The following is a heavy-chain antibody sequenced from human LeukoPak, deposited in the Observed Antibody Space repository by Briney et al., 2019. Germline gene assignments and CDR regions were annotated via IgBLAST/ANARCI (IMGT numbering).Heavy chain of an antibody. J-gene: IGHJ4*02. V-gene: IGHV3-73*01. CDR1: GFTFSGSA. CDR2: IRSKANSYAT. Sequence: GGSLRLSCAASGFTFSGSAMHWVRQASGKGLEGVGRIRSKANSYATAYAASVKGRFTISRDDSKNTAYLQMNSLKTEDTAVYYCTRGGYSSGWYEDYWGQGTLVTVSS. D-gene: IGHD6-19*01. CDR3: TRGGYSSGWYEDY.